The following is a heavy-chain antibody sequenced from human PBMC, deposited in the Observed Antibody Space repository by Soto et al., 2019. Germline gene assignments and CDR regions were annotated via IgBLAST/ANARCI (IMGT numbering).Heavy chain of an antibody. J-gene: IGHJ4*02. D-gene: IGHD3-9*01. CDR1: GFTFSSYA. CDR2: ISTSGGRT. V-gene: IGHV3-23*01. Sequence: GGSLRLSCAASGFTFSSYAMNWVRQAPVKGLEWVSVISTSGGRTKYADSVKGRFTIYRDNSKNTLYLQMSSLRAEDTALYYCAKASHDILTGYSPDYWGQGTLVTVSS. CDR3: AKASHDILTGYSPDY.